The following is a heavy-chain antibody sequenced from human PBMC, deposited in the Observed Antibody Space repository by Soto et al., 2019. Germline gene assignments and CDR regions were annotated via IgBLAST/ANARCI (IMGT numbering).Heavy chain of an antibody. V-gene: IGHV4-39*01. J-gene: IGHJ3*02. CDR3: ASVYYYDSSGYWAFDI. D-gene: IGHD3-22*01. Sequence: SSETLSLTCTVSGGSISSSSYYWGWIRQPPGKGLEWIGSIYYSGSTYYNPSLKSRVTISVDTSKNQFSLKLSSVTAADTAVYYCASVYYYDSSGYWAFDIWGQGTMVTVSS. CDR2: IYYSGST. CDR1: GGSISSSSYY.